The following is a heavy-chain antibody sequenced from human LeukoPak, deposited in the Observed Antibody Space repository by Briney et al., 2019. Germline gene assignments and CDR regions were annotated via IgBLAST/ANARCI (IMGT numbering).Heavy chain of an antibody. D-gene: IGHD3-10*01. CDR1: GGSISSSSYY. CDR3: ASLRELFVVN. V-gene: IGHV4-39*01. CDR2: IYYSGST. Sequence: SETLSLTCTVSGGSISSSSYYWGWIRQPPGKGLEWIGSIYYSGSTYYNPSLKSRVTISVDTSKNQFSLKLSSVTAADTAVYYCASLRELFVVNWGQGTLVTVSS. J-gene: IGHJ4*02.